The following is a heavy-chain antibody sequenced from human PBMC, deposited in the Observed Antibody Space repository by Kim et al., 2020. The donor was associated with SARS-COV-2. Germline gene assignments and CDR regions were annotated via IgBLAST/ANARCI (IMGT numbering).Heavy chain of an antibody. V-gene: IGHV3-23*01. D-gene: IGHD6-6*01. J-gene: IGHJ4*02. CDR2: T. CDR3: AKSLKYPHYFDY. Sequence: TSYADSGGGRFVISRDNSENTLHLQMDSLRADDTAVYYCAKSLKYPHYFDYWGQGTLIAVSS.